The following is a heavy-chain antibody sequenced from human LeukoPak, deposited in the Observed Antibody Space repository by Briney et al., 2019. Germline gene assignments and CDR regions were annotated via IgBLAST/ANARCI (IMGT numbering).Heavy chain of an antibody. CDR1: GFTFRDYV. V-gene: IGHV3-23*01. Sequence: GGSLRLSCAASGFTFRDYVMSWVRQAPGKGLVWVSAITSSSGSIYYADSVKGRFTISRDNSKNTLYLQMNILRAEDTAVYYCARDCTGGSCYSDYWGQGTLVTVPS. J-gene: IGHJ4*02. CDR3: ARDCTGGSCYSDY. CDR2: ITSSSGSI. D-gene: IGHD2-15*01.